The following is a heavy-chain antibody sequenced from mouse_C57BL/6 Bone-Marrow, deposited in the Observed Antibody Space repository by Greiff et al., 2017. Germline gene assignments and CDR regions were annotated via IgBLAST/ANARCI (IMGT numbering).Heavy chain of an antibody. CDR2: IHPTDSDT. Sequence: QVQLQQPGAELVKPGASVKVSCKASGYTFTSYWMHWVKQRPGQGLEWIGRIHPTDSDTNYNQKLQGKATLTVDKSSSTAYMQLSSLTSEDSAVYYCAMCPSTTVVARCAIDYWGQGTSVTVSS. CDR3: AMCPSTTVVARCAIDY. D-gene: IGHD1-1*01. CDR1: GYTFTSYW. V-gene: IGHV1-74*01. J-gene: IGHJ4*01.